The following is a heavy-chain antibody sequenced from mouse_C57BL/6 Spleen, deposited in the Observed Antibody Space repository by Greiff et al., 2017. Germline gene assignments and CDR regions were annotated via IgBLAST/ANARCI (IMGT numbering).Heavy chain of an antibody. CDR1: GYTFTSYW. Sequence: VQLQQSGAELVKPGASVKLSCKASGYTFTSYWMHWVKQRPGQGLEWIGMIHPNSGSTNYNEKFKSKATLTVDKSSSTAYMQLSSLTSEDSAVYYCARFTTVVANAMDYWGQGTSVTVSS. J-gene: IGHJ4*01. V-gene: IGHV1-64*01. CDR2: IHPNSGST. D-gene: IGHD1-1*01. CDR3: ARFTTVVANAMDY.